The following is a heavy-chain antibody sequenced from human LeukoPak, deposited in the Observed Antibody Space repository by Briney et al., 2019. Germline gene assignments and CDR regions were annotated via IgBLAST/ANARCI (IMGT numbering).Heavy chain of an antibody. CDR2: IYYSGST. V-gene: IGHV4-39*07. Sequence: SETLSLTCTVSGGSISSSSYYWGWIRQPPGKGLEWIGYIYYSGSTYYNPSLKSRVTISVDTSKNQFSLKLSSVTAADTAVYYCARASKLGILIYWGQGTLVTVSS. D-gene: IGHD7-27*01. J-gene: IGHJ4*02. CDR3: ARASKLGILIY. CDR1: GGSISSSSYY.